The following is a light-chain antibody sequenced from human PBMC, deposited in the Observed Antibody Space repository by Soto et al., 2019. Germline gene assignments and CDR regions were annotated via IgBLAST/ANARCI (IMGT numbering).Light chain of an antibody. CDR3: QRYGSSPRT. J-gene: IGKJ1*01. V-gene: IGKV3-20*01. Sequence: ELVLTQSPVTLSLSPGERATLSCRMVHAVSSSYLAWYQQKLGQAPRLLIHGASNRASGIPDRFSGSGSGTDFTLTISRLEPEDFAVYYCQRYGSSPRTFGQGTKVDIK. CDR2: GAS. CDR1: HAVSSSY.